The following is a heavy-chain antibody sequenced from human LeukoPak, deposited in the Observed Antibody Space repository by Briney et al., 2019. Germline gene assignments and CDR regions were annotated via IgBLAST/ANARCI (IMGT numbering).Heavy chain of an antibody. Sequence: GGSLRLSCAASGFTVSRNYMSWVRQAPGKGLEWVSVIYSGGSTYYADSVKGRFTISRHNSKNTVFLQMNSLRPEDTAVYYCARVLNYFDYWGQGTLVTVSS. V-gene: IGHV3-53*04. CDR3: ARVLNYFDY. J-gene: IGHJ4*02. CDR2: IYSGGST. CDR1: GFTVSRNY.